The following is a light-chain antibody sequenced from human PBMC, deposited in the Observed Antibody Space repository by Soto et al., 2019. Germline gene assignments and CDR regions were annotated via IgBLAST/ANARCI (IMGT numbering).Light chain of an antibody. J-gene: IGLJ1*01. V-gene: IGLV2-8*01. CDR3: SSYAGINNLGV. Sequence: QSALTQPPSASGSPGQSLTISCTGTSSDVGGYKYVSWYQQHPGKAPKLMIFEVNKRPSGVPDRFSGSKSGNTASLTVSGLQAEDEADYYCSSYAGINNLGVFGTGTKVTVL. CDR2: EVN. CDR1: SSDVGGYKY.